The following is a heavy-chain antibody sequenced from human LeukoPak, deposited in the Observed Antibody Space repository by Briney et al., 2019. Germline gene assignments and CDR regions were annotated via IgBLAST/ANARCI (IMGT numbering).Heavy chain of an antibody. J-gene: IGHJ4*02. CDR3: ATRAGIVGATPIYYFDY. V-gene: IGHV1-24*01. Sequence: ASVKVSCKVSGYTLTELSMHWVRQAPGKGLEWMGGFDPEDGEAIYAQKFQGRVTMTEDTSTDTAYMELSSLRSEGTAVYYCATRAGIVGATPIYYFDYWGQGTLVTVSS. D-gene: IGHD1-26*01. CDR1: GYTLTELS. CDR2: FDPEDGEA.